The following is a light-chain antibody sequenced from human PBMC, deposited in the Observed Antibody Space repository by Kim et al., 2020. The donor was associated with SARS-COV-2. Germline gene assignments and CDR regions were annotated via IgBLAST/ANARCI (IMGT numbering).Light chain of an antibody. J-gene: IGLJ1*01. CDR1: SSDVGSYNY. Sequence: GQSITISCTGTSSDVGSYNYVSCHQQHPGKAPKLMIYDVSNRPSGVSNRFSGSKSGNTASLTISGLQAEDEADYYCSSYTSSSTLVFGTGTKVTVL. CDR2: DVS. CDR3: SSYTSSSTLV. V-gene: IGLV2-14*03.